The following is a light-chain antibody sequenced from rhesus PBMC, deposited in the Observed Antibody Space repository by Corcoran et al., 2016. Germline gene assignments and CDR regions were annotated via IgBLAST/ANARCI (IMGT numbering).Light chain of an antibody. CDR1: QDIASW. V-gene: IGKV1-22*01. Sequence: DIQMTQSPSSLSASVGDTVIITCQASQDIASWLAWYQQRPGKAPKLLIYKASSLQSGVPSRFSGSESGTDFILIIRNLQPEDFATYDCLQYSSSPFTFGPGTKLDIK. J-gene: IGKJ3*01. CDR2: KAS. CDR3: LQYSSSPFT.